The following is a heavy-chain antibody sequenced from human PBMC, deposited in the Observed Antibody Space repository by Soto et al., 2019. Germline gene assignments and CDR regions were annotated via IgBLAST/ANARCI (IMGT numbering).Heavy chain of an antibody. J-gene: IGHJ4*02. CDR3: AKRGPLGFCASTSCYAFDY. Sequence: VGSLRLSCAASGFTFAGYAMTWVRQAPGKGLEWVSSISGSGGNTYYADSVKGRFTVSRDNSENTLYLQMNSLRVEDTAIYYCAKRGPLGFCASTSCYAFDYWGPGALVTVSS. CDR1: GFTFAGYA. D-gene: IGHD2-2*01. CDR2: ISGSGGNT. V-gene: IGHV3-23*01.